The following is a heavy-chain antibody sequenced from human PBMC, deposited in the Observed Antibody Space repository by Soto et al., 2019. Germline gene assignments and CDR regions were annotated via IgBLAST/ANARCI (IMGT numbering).Heavy chain of an antibody. Sequence: SETLSLTCAVYGGSFSGYYWSWIRQPPGKGLEWIGEINQSGSTNYNPSLKSRVTISVDTSKNQFSLKLSSVAAADTAVYYCARTYSSSWSPFDYWGQGTLVTVSS. CDR1: GGSFSGYY. CDR3: ARTYSSSWSPFDY. CDR2: INQSGST. D-gene: IGHD6-13*01. V-gene: IGHV4-34*01. J-gene: IGHJ4*02.